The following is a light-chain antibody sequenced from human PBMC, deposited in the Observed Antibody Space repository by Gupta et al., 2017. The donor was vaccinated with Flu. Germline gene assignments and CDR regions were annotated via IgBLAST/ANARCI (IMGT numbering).Light chain of an antibody. CDR1: QRISTS. V-gene: IGKV1-5*03. J-gene: IGKJ1*01. CDR3: QQDNCFTWT. CDR2: EAS. Sequence: DIQMTQSPSTLSASVGDRVTITCRASQRISTSLAWFQQKPGKVPNLLIYEASTLHDGVPPRFSGSGSGTEFTLTISSLQPDDLPTYYCQQDNCFTWTFGQGTKVEIK.